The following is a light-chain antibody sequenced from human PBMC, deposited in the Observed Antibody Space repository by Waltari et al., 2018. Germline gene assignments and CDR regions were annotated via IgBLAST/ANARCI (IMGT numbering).Light chain of an antibody. Sequence: QSALTQPASVSGSPGQSTTISCTGTSSDIGADNFVPWYQKHPGKAPKVMIYDVNNRPSGVARRFSGSKSGNTASLTISGLQAEDEADYYCSSYTTGSTRYVFGSGTKVTVL. CDR1: SSDIGADNF. CDR3: SSYTTGSTRYV. CDR2: DVN. J-gene: IGLJ1*01. V-gene: IGLV2-14*03.